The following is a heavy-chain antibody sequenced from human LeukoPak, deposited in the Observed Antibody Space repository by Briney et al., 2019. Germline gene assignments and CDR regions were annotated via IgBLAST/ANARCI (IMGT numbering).Heavy chain of an antibody. CDR2: IHYSGST. Sequence: SETLSLTCTVSGGSISSSSYYWGWIRQPPGKGLEWIGSIHYSGSTYYTPSLKSRVTISVDTSKNQFSLKLSSVTAADTAVYYCARHFFPSDSGSFRTPFDYWGQGALVTVSS. V-gene: IGHV4-39*01. CDR1: GGSISSSSYY. D-gene: IGHD3-10*01. J-gene: IGHJ4*02. CDR3: ARHFFPSDSGSFRTPFDY.